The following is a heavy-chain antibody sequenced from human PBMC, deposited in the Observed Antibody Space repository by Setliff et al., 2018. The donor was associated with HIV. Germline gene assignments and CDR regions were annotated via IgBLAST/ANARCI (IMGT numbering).Heavy chain of an antibody. CDR2: IIPIFGTA. V-gene: IGHV1-69*05. CDR1: GGTFSSYA. CDR3: ARPGEGGSGNPYYFDY. Sequence: GASVKVSCKASGGTFSSYAISWVRQAPGQGLEWMGGIIPIFGTASYAQKFQGRVTITTDESTSTAYMELSSLRSEDTAVYYCARPGEGGSGNPYYFDYWGQGTLVTVSS. D-gene: IGHD3-10*01. J-gene: IGHJ4*02.